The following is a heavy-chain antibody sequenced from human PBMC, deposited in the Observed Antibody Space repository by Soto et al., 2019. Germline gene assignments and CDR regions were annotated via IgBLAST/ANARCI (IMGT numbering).Heavy chain of an antibody. D-gene: IGHD3-10*01. Sequence: EVQLVESGGGLVQPGGSLRLSCAASGFTFSGSWMHWVRQAPGKGLVWVSRINGDGSGTSYADFVKGRFTISRDDAKNTLFLQMTGLRAEDTAVYSCARGIFGSGTATDYWGQGTLVTVSS. CDR3: ARGIFGSGTATDY. V-gene: IGHV3-74*01. CDR1: GFTFSGSW. CDR2: INGDGSGT. J-gene: IGHJ4*02.